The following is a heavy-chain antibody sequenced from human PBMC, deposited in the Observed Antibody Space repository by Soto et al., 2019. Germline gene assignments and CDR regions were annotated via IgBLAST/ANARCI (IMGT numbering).Heavy chain of an antibody. V-gene: IGHV1-69*13. J-gene: IGHJ4*02. CDR2: IIPIFGIA. CDR1: GGTFSSYA. D-gene: IGHD6-6*01. CDR3: AAYYRSSSSFDY. Sequence: SVKVSFKASGGTFSSYAISWVRQAPGQGLEWMGGIIPIFGIANYAQKFQGRVTITADESTSTAYMELSSLRSEDTAVYYCAAYYRSSSSFDYWGQGTLVTVSS.